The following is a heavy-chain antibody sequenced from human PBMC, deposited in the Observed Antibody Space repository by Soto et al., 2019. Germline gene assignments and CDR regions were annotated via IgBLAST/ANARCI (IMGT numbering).Heavy chain of an antibody. D-gene: IGHD3-3*01. J-gene: IGHJ4*02. V-gene: IGHV4-59*01. CDR1: GGSISSYY. CDR3: ASSYDFWSGYGFDY. CDR2: IYYSGST. Sequence: PSETLSLTCTVSGGSISSYYWSWIRQPPGKGLEWIGYIYYSGSTNYNPSLKSRVTISVDTSKNQFSLKLSSVTAADTAVYYCASSYDFWSGYGFDYWGQGTLVTVSS.